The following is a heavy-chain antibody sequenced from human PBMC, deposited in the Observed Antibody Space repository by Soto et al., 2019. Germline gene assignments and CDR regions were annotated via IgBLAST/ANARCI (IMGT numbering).Heavy chain of an antibody. CDR2: ISGAGGVT. CDR1: GFTFSSYA. D-gene: IGHD4-17*01. Sequence: EVQLLESGGGLVQPGGSLRLSCAVSGFTFSSYAMSWVRQAPGKGPEWVSSISGAGGVTHYADSLRGRFTISRDNSKNTLYLQMNSLRAEDTAVYYCAKDKSRGVTATPDYWGQGTLVTVSS. J-gene: IGHJ4*02. V-gene: IGHV3-23*01. CDR3: AKDKSRGVTATPDY.